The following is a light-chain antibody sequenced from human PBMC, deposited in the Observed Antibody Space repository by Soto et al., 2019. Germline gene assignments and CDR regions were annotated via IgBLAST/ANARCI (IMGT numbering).Light chain of an antibody. CDR1: SSDDGGYNY. CDR3: SSYTTSNTRQIV. Sequence: LTQPASVSGSPGQSITISCTGTSSDDGGYNYVSWYQQHPGKAHKFMIYDVSNRPSVVSNRFSGSKSGNTASLTISVLQAEDEADYYCSSYTTSNTRQIVFGTGTKVT. J-gene: IGLJ1*01. V-gene: IGLV2-14*01. CDR2: DVS.